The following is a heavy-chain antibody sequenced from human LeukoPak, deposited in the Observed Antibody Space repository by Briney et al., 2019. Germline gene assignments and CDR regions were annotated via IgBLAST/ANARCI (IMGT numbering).Heavy chain of an antibody. CDR1: GFTFSSYG. Sequence: GGSLRLSCAASGFTFSSYGMRWVRQAPGKGLEWVAVISYDGSNKYYADSVKGRFTISRDNSKNTLYLQMNSLRAEDTAAYYCARGLFRGVRTDPSYHYYMDVWGKGTTVTVSS. V-gene: IGHV3-30*03. CDR3: ARGLFRGVRTDPSYHYYMDV. J-gene: IGHJ6*03. CDR2: ISYDGSNK. D-gene: IGHD3-10*01.